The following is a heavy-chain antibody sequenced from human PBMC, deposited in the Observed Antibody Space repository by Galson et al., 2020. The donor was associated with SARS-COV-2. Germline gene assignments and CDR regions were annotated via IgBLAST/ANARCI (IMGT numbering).Heavy chain of an antibody. Sequence: SETLSLTCTVSNASIRNNNYNWGWIRQSPGKGLEWIGSIYYTGSTYINPSLKSRVTISVGPSKNQFSLKLSSVTAADTAIYYCTTTHVGGSAQGGYCFDYWGQGTLVTVSS. CDR2: IYYTGST. D-gene: IGHD1-1*01. J-gene: IGHJ4*02. CDR1: NASIRNNNYN. V-gene: IGHV4-39*07. CDR3: TTTHVGGSAQGGYCFDY.